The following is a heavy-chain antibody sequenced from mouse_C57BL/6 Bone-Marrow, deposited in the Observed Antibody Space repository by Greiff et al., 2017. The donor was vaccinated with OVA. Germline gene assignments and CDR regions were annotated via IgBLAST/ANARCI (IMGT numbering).Heavy chain of an antibody. CDR3: AGVISSVVGDWYFDV. J-gene: IGHJ1*03. D-gene: IGHD1-1*01. CDR2: INHDGSST. CDR1: GFTFSDYY. Sequence: EVKLKESEGGLVQPGSSMKLSCTASGFTFSDYYMAWVRQVPEKGLEWVANINHDGSSTNYQDSLKSRFLISRDTAKTNLYMQMSTLMSTSTATYYYAGVISSVVGDWYFDVWGTGTTVTVSS. V-gene: IGHV5-16*01.